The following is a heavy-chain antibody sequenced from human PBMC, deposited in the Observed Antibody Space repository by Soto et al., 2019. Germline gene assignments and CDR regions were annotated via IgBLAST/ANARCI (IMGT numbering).Heavy chain of an antibody. Sequence: SQTLSLTCAISGDSVSSNSAAWHWIRQSPSRGLEWLGRTYYKSKWNNNYAVSVKSRITINPDTSKNQFSLQLKSVTPEDTAMYYCAKGDQAFDIWGQGTMVTVSS. CDR2: TYYKSKWNN. CDR1: GDSVSSNSAA. J-gene: IGHJ3*02. CDR3: AKGDQAFDI. V-gene: IGHV6-1*01.